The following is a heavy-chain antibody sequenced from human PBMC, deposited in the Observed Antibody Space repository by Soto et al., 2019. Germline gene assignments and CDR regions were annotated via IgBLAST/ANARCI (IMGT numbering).Heavy chain of an antibody. J-gene: IGHJ5*01. V-gene: IGHV3-30*06. CDR3: ARDRDRVFDL. CDR1: GFIFRNYG. Sequence: QVQLVESGGDVVQPGRSLRLSCVGSGFIFRNYGMHWVRRAPGKGLEWVAVISHADDDYKEYGSSVKGRFTISRDSSKNALYLQMDNLRVEDTAVYYCARDRDRVFDLWGQGTLVTVSS. CDR2: ISHADDDYK.